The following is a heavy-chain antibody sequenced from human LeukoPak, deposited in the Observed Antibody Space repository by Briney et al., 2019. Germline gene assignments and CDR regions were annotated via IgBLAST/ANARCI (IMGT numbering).Heavy chain of an antibody. Sequence: GGSLRLSCAASGFTFSSYSMNWVRQAPGKGLEWVSSISSSSSYIYYADSVKGRFTISRDNAKNSLYLQMNSLRAEDTALYYCAKGRKNSGSYQYYFDYWGQGTLVTVSS. V-gene: IGHV3-21*04. D-gene: IGHD1-26*01. CDR3: AKGRKNSGSYQYYFDY. CDR1: GFTFSSYS. J-gene: IGHJ4*02. CDR2: ISSSSSYI.